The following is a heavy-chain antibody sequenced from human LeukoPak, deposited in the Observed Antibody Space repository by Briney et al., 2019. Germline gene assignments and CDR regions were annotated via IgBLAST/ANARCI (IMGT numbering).Heavy chain of an antibody. CDR1: GFTFSSYE. Sequence: GGSLRLSCAASGFTFSSYEMNWVRQAPGKGLEWVSYISSSGSTIYYADSVKGRFAISRDNAKNSLYLQMNSLRVEDTAVYYCAKLAKYFYGSETYYFFEHWGQGTPVTASS. V-gene: IGHV3-48*03. CDR2: ISSSGSTI. CDR3: AKLAKYFYGSETYYFFEH. J-gene: IGHJ4*02. D-gene: IGHD3-10*01.